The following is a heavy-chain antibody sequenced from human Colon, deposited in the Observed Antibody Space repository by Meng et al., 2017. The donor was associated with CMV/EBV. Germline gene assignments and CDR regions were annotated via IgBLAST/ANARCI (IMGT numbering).Heavy chain of an antibody. CDR3: ARDASAGFGD. Sequence: SETLSLTCTVSGASISGGDVYWNWLRQSPGKGLEWIGYIYNTGSTFYTPSLKSRVVISLDTSTNQFSLELASATAADTAMYYCARDASAGFGDWGRGILVTVSS. V-gene: IGHV4-30-4*08. CDR1: GASISGGDVY. CDR2: IYNTGST. J-gene: IGHJ4*02. D-gene: IGHD3-10*01.